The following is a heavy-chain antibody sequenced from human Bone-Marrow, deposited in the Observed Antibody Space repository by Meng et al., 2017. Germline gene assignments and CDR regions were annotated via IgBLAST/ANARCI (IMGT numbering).Heavy chain of an antibody. CDR2: INPNSGGT. D-gene: IGHD2-2*01. CDR1: GYTFSGYY. CDR3: ARAHCSSTSCLIDH. J-gene: IGHJ4*02. Sequence: VLVAQSGAEVKKPGASVKVCCKASGYTFSGYYMQWVRQAPGQGLEWMGWINPNSGGTNYAQKFQGRVTMTRDTSISTAYMKLSRLRSDDTAVYYCARAHCSSTSCLIDHWGQGTLVTVSS. V-gene: IGHV1-2*02.